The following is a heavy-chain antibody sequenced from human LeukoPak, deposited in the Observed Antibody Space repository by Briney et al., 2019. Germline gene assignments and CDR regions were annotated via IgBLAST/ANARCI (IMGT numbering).Heavy chain of an antibody. J-gene: IGHJ4*02. CDR3: AGVEARLGFDY. D-gene: IGHD6-6*01. Sequence: GGSLRLSCTASGFTFSSYSMNWVRQAPGKGLEWVSSISSSSSYIYYADSVKGRFTISRDNAKNSLYLQMNSLRAEDTAVYYCAGVEARLGFDYWGQGTLVTVSS. V-gene: IGHV3-21*01. CDR1: GFTFSSYS. CDR2: ISSSSSYI.